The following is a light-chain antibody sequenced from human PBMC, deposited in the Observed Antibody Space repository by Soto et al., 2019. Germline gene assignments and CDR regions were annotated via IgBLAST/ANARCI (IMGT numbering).Light chain of an antibody. CDR2: GAS. J-gene: IGKJ1*01. CDR1: QSVSNSY. V-gene: IGKV3-20*01. Sequence: ENVLTHSPGTLSLSPWERATLSCRASQSVSNSYLAWYQQKPGQAPRLLMYGASSRAAGIPDRFSGSGSGTDFILTISRLEPEDFAVYYCQQYGDSPVTFGQGTKVDIK. CDR3: QQYGDSPVT.